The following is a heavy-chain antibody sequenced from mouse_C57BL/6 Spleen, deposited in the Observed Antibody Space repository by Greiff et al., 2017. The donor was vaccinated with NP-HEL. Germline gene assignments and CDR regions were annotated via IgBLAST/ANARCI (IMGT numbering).Heavy chain of an antibody. V-gene: IGHV1-59*01. D-gene: IGHD1-1*01. CDR3: ARRGNYYGSLFDY. CDR1: GYTFTSYW. CDR2: IDPSDSYT. J-gene: IGHJ2*01. Sequence: VQLQQSGAELVRPGTSVKLSCKASGYTFTSYWMHWVKQRPGQGLEWIGVIDPSDSYTNYNQKFKGKATLTVDTSSSTAYMQLSSLTSEDSAVYYCARRGNYYGSLFDYWGQGTTLTVSS.